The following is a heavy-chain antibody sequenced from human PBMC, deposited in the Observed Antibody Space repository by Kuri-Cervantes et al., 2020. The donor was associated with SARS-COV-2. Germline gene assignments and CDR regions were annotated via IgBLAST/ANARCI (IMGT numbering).Heavy chain of an antibody. CDR1: GFTFSSYS. D-gene: IGHD6-19*01. CDR3: AKWSSSGWYSDAFDI. Sequence: GGSLRLSCAASGFTFSSYSMNWVRQAPGKGLEWVSYISSSSSTIYYADSVKGRFTISRDNAKNSLYLQMSSLRAEGTAVYYCAKWSSSGWYSDAFDIWGQGTMVTVSS. J-gene: IGHJ3*02. V-gene: IGHV3-48*04. CDR2: ISSSSSTI.